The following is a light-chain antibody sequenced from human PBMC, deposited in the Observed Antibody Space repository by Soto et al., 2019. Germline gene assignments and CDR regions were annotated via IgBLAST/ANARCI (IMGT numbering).Light chain of an antibody. CDR1: HRVRSGY. CDR2: GAS. J-gene: IGKJ5*01. V-gene: IGKV3-20*01. CDR3: QQSTNWLMP. Sequence: ESGLTQSPGNLSLSPGERATHSCRVCHRVRSGYFAWYQQKPGQAPRLLIFGASSRATGIPDRFSGSGSGTDFTLTISRLEPEDFAVYYCQQSTNWLMPFGQGTRLEIK.